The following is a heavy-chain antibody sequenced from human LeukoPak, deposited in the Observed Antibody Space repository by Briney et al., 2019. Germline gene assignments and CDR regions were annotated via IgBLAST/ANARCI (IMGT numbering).Heavy chain of an antibody. J-gene: IGHJ4*02. V-gene: IGHV3-43*01. CDR3: AKDLGRLQFYFDF. CDR2: ITWDGGNT. D-gene: IGHD6-25*01. Sequence: GGSLRLSCAASGFTFDYYTMHWVRQAPGKGPEWVSLITWDGGNTNYAESVRGRFTVSRDNSKNSVYLQMNFVRTDDTALYYCAKDLGRLQFYFDFWGRGTLVTVSS. CDR1: GFTFDYYT.